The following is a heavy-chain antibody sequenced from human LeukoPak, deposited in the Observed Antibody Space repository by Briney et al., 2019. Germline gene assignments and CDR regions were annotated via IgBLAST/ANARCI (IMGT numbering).Heavy chain of an antibody. Sequence: GESLKISCKGSGYSFTIYWIAWVRQMPGKGLEWMGIIYPGDSDTRYSPSFQGQVTISADKSISTAYLQWSSLKASDTAMYYCARHDSGSYRGGNPFDYWGQGTLVTVSS. D-gene: IGHD1-26*01. CDR3: ARHDSGSYRGGNPFDY. CDR1: GYSFTIYW. V-gene: IGHV5-51*01. CDR2: IYPGDSDT. J-gene: IGHJ4*02.